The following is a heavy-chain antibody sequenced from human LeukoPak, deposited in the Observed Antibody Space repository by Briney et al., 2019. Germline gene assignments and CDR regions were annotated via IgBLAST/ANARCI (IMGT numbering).Heavy chain of an antibody. Sequence: QPGGSLRLSCAASGFTFDDYAMHWVRQAPGKSLEWVSGISWNSGSIGYADSVKGRFTISRDTAKNSLYLQMNSLRAEDTALYYCAKDIDSYSSGWYGGFDYWGQGTLVTVSS. J-gene: IGHJ4*02. CDR3: AKDIDSYSSGWYGGFDY. CDR2: ISWNSGSI. V-gene: IGHV3-9*01. D-gene: IGHD6-19*01. CDR1: GFTFDDYA.